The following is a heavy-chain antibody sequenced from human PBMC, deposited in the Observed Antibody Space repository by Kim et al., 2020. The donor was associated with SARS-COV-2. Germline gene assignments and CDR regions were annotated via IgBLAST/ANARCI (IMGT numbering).Heavy chain of an antibody. V-gene: IGHV4-4*02. D-gene: IGHD6-19*01. J-gene: IGHJ4*02. CDR1: GGSISSSNW. CDR2: IYHSGST. CDR3: ARDQAPNSSGWTYYFDY. Sequence: SETLSLTCAVSGGSISSSNWWSWVRQPPGKGLEWIGEIYHSGSTNYNPSLKSRVTISVDKSKNQFSLKLSSVTAADTAVYYCARDQAPNSSGWTYYFDYWGQGTLVTVSS.